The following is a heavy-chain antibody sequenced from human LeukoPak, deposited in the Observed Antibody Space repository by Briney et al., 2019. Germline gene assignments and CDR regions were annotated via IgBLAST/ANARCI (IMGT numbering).Heavy chain of an antibody. CDR1: GFTVSSNY. CDR3: ARGRVAAAGKAPTFDY. V-gene: IGHV3-53*01. Sequence: GGSLRLSCAASGFTVSSNYMSWVRQAPGKGLEWVSVIYSGGSTYYADSVKGRFTISRDNSKNTLYLQMNSLKAEDTAVYYCARGRVAAAGKAPTFDYWGQGTLVTVSS. D-gene: IGHD6-13*01. J-gene: IGHJ4*02. CDR2: IYSGGST.